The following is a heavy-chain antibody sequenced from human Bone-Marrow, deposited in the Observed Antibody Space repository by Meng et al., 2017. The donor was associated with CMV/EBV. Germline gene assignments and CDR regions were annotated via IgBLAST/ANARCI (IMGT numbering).Heavy chain of an antibody. CDR2: IKQDGSEK. D-gene: IGHD4-17*01. CDR3: AKSVVLRSFLDY. V-gene: IGHV3-7*03. Sequence: GGSLRLSCAASGFTFSSYWMSWVRQAPGKGLEWVANIKQDGSEKYYVDSVKGRFTISRDNSKNTLYLQMNSLRAEDTAVYYCAKSVVLRSFLDYWGQGTLVTCSS. J-gene: IGHJ4*02. CDR1: GFTFSSYW.